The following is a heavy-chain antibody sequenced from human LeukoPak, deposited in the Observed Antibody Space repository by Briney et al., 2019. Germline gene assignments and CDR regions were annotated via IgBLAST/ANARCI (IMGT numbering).Heavy chain of an antibody. D-gene: IGHD3-22*01. CDR1: GGSISSGSYY. CDR3: ARVRGGQYDSSGYYTRSYYFDY. Sequence: KPSETLSLTCTVSGGSISSGSYYWSWIRQPAGKGLEWIGRIYTSGSTNYNPSLKSRVTILVDTSKNQISLKLSSVTAADTAVYYCARVRGGQYDSSGYYTRSYYFDYWGQGTLVTVSS. J-gene: IGHJ4*02. CDR2: IYTSGST. V-gene: IGHV4-61*02.